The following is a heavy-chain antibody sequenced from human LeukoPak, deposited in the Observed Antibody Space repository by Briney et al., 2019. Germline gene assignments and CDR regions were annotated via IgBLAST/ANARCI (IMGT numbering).Heavy chain of an antibody. D-gene: IGHD6-19*01. Sequence: PGGSLRLSCAASEFTFDDYGMSWVRQAPGKGLEWVSGINRNGGSTYYADSVKGRFTISRDNGKNSLYLQMHSLRIEDTALYYCTKAKVSRRIAVAGYFDYWGQGTLVTVSS. J-gene: IGHJ4*02. V-gene: IGHV3-20*04. CDR1: EFTFDDYG. CDR3: TKAKVSRRIAVAGYFDY. CDR2: INRNGGST.